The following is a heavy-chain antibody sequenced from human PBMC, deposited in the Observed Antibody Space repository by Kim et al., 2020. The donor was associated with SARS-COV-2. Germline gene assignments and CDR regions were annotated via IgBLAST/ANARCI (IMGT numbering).Heavy chain of an antibody. Sequence: SETLSLTCTVSGGSISSYYWSWIRQPPGKGLEWIGYIYYSGSTNYNPSLKSRVTISVDTSKNQFSLKLSSVTAADTAVYYCARDYVDTAMVFSYGMDVWGQGTTVTVFS. D-gene: IGHD5-18*01. CDR2: IYYSGST. V-gene: IGHV4-59*01. CDR1: GGSISSYY. J-gene: IGHJ6*02. CDR3: ARDYVDTAMVFSYGMDV.